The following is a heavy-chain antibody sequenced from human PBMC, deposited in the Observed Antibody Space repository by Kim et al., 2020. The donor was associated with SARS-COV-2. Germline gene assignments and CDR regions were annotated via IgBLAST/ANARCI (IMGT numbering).Heavy chain of an antibody. CDR1: GGSISGDY. CDR3: ACPNGAARGFET. D-gene: IGHD6-6*01. J-gene: IGHJ3*02. V-gene: IGHV4-59*08. Sequence: SETLSLTCTISGGSISGDYWSWIRQPPGKGLDRIGYSFYTWNTNYNPSLKSRLTISVDTSKSQFSLKLSSGTAADTDVYYFACPNGAARGFETLGQGAMV. CDR2: SFYTWNT.